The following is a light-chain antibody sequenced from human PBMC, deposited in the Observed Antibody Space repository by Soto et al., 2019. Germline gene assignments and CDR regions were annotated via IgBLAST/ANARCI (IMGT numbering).Light chain of an antibody. Sequence: EIVMTQYPDTLSVSPGERATLSCRASLSVSIDLAWYQQTPGRAPRLLIYGASTRATGVPPTFSGSGSGTDFTLTISRLEPEDFAVYYCQQYGSSPLTFGGGPRWIS. V-gene: IGKV3-20*01. CDR1: LSVSID. CDR3: QQYGSSPLT. J-gene: IGKJ4*01. CDR2: GAS.